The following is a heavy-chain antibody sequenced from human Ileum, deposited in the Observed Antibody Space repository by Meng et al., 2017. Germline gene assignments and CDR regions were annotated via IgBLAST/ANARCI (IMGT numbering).Heavy chain of an antibody. V-gene: IGHV4-4*02. CDR3: ATNKNKKIDY. J-gene: IGHJ4*02. CDR1: GDSISSRNW. CDR2: IFHTGST. Sequence: VQPQEAGPGRVGASGTLPLTCVVSGDSISSRNWWNWVRQPPGKGLEWIGEIFHTGSTNYNPSLKSRVTISADKSKNQFSLNLSSVTAADTAVYYCATNKNKKIDYWGQGTLVTVSS. D-gene: IGHD2/OR15-2a*01.